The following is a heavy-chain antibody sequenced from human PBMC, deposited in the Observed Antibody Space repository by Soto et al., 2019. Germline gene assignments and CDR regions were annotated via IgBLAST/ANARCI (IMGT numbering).Heavy chain of an antibody. V-gene: IGHV3-21*01. D-gene: IGHD2-2*01. CDR1: GFTFSSYS. CDR2: ISSSSSYI. CDR3: ARTPGFLGYCSSTSCPYGMDV. Sequence: GGSLRLSCAASGFTFSSYSMNWVRQAPGKGLEWVSSISSSSSYIYYADSVKGRLTISRDNAKNSLYLQMNSLRAEDTAVYYCARTPGFLGYCSSTSCPYGMDVWGQGTTVTVSS. J-gene: IGHJ6*02.